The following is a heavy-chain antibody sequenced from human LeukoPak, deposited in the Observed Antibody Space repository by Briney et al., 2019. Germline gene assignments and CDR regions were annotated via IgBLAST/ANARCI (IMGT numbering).Heavy chain of an antibody. CDR2: ISSDGSLK. CDR1: GFTFNNHV. V-gene: IGHV3-30*04. J-gene: IGHJ6*03. Sequence: HPGGSLRLSCAASGFTFNNHVMHWVRQAPGKGLEWVAVISSDGSLKYYADSVKGRFTISRDNSQNTLYLQMNNLRSEDTAVFYCAKADEYYYYYYYIDVWGKGTTVTVSS. CDR3: AKADEYYYYYYYIDV. D-gene: IGHD5-24*01.